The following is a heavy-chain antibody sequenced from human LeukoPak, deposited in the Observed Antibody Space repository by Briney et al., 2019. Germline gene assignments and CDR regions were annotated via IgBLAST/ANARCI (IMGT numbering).Heavy chain of an antibody. D-gene: IGHD2-2*01. J-gene: IGHJ3*02. V-gene: IGHV3-11*01. CDR2: ISSSGSTI. CDR1: GFTFSDYY. Sequence: PGGSLRLSCAASGFTFSDYYMSWIRQAPGKGLEWVSYISSSGSTIYYADSVKGRFTISRDNAKNSLYLQMNSLRAEDTAVYYCARSVGPIIRSSTRCGAFDIWGQGTMVTVSS. CDR3: ARSVGPIIRSSTRCGAFDI.